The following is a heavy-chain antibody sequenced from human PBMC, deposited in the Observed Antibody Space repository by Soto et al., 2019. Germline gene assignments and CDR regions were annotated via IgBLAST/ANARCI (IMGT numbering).Heavy chain of an antibody. CDR3: ARDGRSGSQNYSWFDP. V-gene: IGHV1-2*04. CDR1: GYTFTGYY. J-gene: IGHJ5*02. CDR2: INPNSGGT. Sequence: ASVKVSCKASGYTFTGYYMHWVRQAPGQGLEWMGWINPNSGGTNYAQKFQGWVTMTRDTSISTAYMELSRLRSDDTAVYYCARDGRSGSQNYSWFDPWGQGTLVTVSS. D-gene: IGHD1-26*01.